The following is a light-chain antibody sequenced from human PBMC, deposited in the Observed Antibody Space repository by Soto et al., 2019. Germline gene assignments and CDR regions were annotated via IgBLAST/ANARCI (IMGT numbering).Light chain of an antibody. CDR1: SSDVGGYNS. CDR2: DVT. J-gene: IGLJ1*01. V-gene: IGLV2-14*01. Sequence: QSVLTQPASVSGSPGQSITISCTGTSSDVGGYNSVSWYRQDPGKAPKLMLYDVTNRPSAVSNRFSGSKSGNTASLTISGLQAEDEADYYCSSFTSSITYVFGTGTKVTVL. CDR3: SSFTSSITYV.